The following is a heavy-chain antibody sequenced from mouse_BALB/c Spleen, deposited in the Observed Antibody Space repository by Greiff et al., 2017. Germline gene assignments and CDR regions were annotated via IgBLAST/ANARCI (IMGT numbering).Heavy chain of an antibody. V-gene: IGHV1-54*01. CDR2: INPGSGGT. CDR1: GYAFTNYL. CDR3: ARGDYYGSRGYFDV. Sequence: QVQLQQSGAELVRPGTSVKVSCKASGYAFTNYLIEWVKQRPGQGLEWIGVINPGSGGTNYNEKFKGKATLTADKSSSTAYMQLSSLTSDDSAVYVCARGDYYGSRGYFDVWGAGTTVTVSS. J-gene: IGHJ1*01. D-gene: IGHD1-1*01.